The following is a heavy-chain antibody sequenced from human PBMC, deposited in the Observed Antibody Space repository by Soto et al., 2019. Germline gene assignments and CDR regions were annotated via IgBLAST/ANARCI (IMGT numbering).Heavy chain of an antibody. CDR1: GYTFTGYY. J-gene: IGHJ6*02. V-gene: IGHV1-2*04. D-gene: IGHD3-10*01. CDR2: INPNSGGT. CDR3: ARGYYYGSGSYPPDYYGMDV. Sequence: ASVKVSCKASGYTFTGYYMHWVRQAPGQGLEWMGWINPNSGGTNYAQKFQGWVTMTRDTSISTAYMELSRLRSDDTAVYYCARGYYYGSGSYPPDYYGMDVWGQGTTVTVSS.